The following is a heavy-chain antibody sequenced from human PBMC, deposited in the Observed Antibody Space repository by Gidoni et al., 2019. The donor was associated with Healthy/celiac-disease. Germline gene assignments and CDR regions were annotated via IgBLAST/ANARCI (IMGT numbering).Heavy chain of an antibody. CDR3: ARVGGSYLENDY. CDR2: IAYDGSNK. CDR1: GFTFSSYA. D-gene: IGHD1-26*01. Sequence: QVQLVESGGGVVQPGRSLRLSCAASGFTFSSYAMHWVRQAPGKGLEWVAVIAYDGSNKYYADSVKGRFTISRDNSKNTLYLQMNSLRAEDTAVYYCARVGGSYLENDYWGQGTLVTVSS. J-gene: IGHJ4*02. V-gene: IGHV3-30-3*01.